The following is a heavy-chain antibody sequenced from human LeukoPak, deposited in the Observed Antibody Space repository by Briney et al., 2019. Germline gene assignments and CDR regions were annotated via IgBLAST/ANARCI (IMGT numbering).Heavy chain of an antibody. CDR1: GFTFSSYG. J-gene: IGHJ4*02. CDR3: AKRKTSVLRYFDY. CDR2: ISGSGGST. Sequence: PGGTLRLSCAASGFTFSSYGMSWVRQAPGKGLEWVSAISGSGGSTYYADSVKGRFTISRDNSKNTLYLQMNSLRAEDTAVYYCAKRKTSVLRYFDYWGQGTLVTVSS. V-gene: IGHV3-23*01. D-gene: IGHD3-9*01.